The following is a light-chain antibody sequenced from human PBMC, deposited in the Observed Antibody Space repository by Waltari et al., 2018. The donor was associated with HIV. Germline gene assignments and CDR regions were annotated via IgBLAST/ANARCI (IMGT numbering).Light chain of an antibody. Sequence: QSALTQPRSVSGSPGQSVTISCTGTSSDVGGYNYVSWYQQHPGKAPTLMIYDVSKRPSGVPDRFSGSKSGNTASLTISGLQAEYEADYYCCSYAGSYNWVFGGGTKLTVL. V-gene: IGLV2-11*01. CDR3: CSYAGSYNWV. CDR2: DVS. J-gene: IGLJ3*02. CDR1: SSDVGGYNY.